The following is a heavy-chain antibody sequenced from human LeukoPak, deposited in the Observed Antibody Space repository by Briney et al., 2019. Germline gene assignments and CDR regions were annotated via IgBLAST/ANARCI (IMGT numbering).Heavy chain of an antibody. J-gene: IGHJ5*02. Sequence: SETLSLTCTVSGGSISSSNYYRGWIRQPPGKGLEWIGYIYYSGSTNYNPSLKSRVTISVDTSKNQFSLKLSSVTAADTAVYYCARNYNWFDPWGQGTLVTVSS. CDR1: GGSISSSNYY. V-gene: IGHV4-61*05. CDR2: IYYSGST. CDR3: ARNYNWFDP.